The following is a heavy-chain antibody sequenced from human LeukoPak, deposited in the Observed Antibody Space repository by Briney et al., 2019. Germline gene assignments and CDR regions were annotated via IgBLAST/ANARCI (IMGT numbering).Heavy chain of an antibody. J-gene: IGHJ5*02. V-gene: IGHV4-59*01. D-gene: IGHD2-21*02. Sequence: SETLSLTCTVSGGSISSYYWRWIRQPPGKGLEWIGYIYYSGSTNYNPSLKSRVTISVDTSKNQFSLKLSSVTAADTAGYYCARAGDCGGDCYMSRFDPWGQGTLVTVSS. CDR1: GGSISSYY. CDR3: ARAGDCGGDCYMSRFDP. CDR2: IYYSGST.